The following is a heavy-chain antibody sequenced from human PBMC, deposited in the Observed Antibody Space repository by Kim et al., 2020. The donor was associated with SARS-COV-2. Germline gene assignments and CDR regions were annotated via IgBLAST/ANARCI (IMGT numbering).Heavy chain of an antibody. Sequence: SETLSLTCAVYGGSFSGYYWSWIRQPPGKGLEWIGEINHSGSTNYNPSLKSRVTISVDTSKNQFSLKLSSVTAADTAVYYCAREGSGWYAGNYWYFDLWGRGTLVTVSS. J-gene: IGHJ2*01. CDR3: AREGSGWYAGNYWYFDL. CDR2: INHSGST. CDR1: GGSFSGYY. V-gene: IGHV4-34*01. D-gene: IGHD6-19*01.